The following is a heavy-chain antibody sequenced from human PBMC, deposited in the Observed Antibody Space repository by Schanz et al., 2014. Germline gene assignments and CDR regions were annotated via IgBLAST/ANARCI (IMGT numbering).Heavy chain of an antibody. Sequence: QVQLVQSGAEVKKPGASVKVSCKASGGTFSTYTISWVRQAPGQGLEWMGWISPYNGNTNYAQKLQGSVTMTTDTYTSTAYMDLRSLRSDDTAVYYCARDQSAYTNASDVRYFDYWGQGSLVTVSS. CDR3: ARDQSAYTNASDVRYFDY. J-gene: IGHJ4*02. D-gene: IGHD2-2*02. CDR1: GGTFSTYT. CDR2: ISPYNGNT. V-gene: IGHV1-18*01.